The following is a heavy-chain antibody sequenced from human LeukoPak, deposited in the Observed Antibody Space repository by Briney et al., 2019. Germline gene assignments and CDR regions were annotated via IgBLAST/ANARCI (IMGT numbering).Heavy chain of an antibody. Sequence: GGSLRLSCAASGFTFSTYWMNWVRQAPGKGLEGVGNMKRDGSELYYANSLKGHFTISRDNAKNSLYLQMNSLRAEDTAVYYCARYTEYYFDYWGQGTLVTVSS. V-gene: IGHV3-7*01. CDR3: ARYTEYYFDY. D-gene: IGHD2-2*02. CDR1: GFTFSTYW. CDR2: MKRDGSEL. J-gene: IGHJ4*02.